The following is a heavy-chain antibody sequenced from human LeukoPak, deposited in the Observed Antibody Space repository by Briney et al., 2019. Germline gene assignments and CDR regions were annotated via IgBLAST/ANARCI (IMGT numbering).Heavy chain of an antibody. Sequence: KASETLSLTCAVYGGSFSGYYWSWIRQPPGKGLEWVGEINHSGSTNYKPSLKSRVTMSVDTSKNQFSLKLSSVTAADTAVYYCARGVEATSSNWFDPWGQGTLVTVSS. CDR2: INHSGST. V-gene: IGHV4-34*01. J-gene: IGHJ5*02. CDR1: GGSFSGYY. D-gene: IGHD5-12*01. CDR3: ARGVEATSSNWFDP.